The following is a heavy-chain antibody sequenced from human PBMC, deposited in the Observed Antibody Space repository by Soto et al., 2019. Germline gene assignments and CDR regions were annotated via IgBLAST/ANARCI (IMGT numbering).Heavy chain of an antibody. J-gene: IGHJ6*03. Sequence: EVQLLESGGGLVQPGGSLRLSCAASGFTFSSYAMSLVRQAPGKGLEWVSAISGSGGRTYYADSVKGRFTISRDNSKNTLYLQMNSLRAEDTAVYYCAKLPGSNYYYYYMDVWGKGTTVTVSS. CDR1: GFTFSSYA. CDR3: AKLPGSNYYYYYMDV. D-gene: IGHD3-9*01. V-gene: IGHV3-23*01. CDR2: ISGSGGRT.